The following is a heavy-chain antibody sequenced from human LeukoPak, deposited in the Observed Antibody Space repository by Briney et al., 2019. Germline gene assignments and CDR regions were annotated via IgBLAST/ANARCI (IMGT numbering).Heavy chain of an antibody. D-gene: IGHD1-14*01. CDR3: ARTKNLYPGWFDP. CDR2: ITPHNGGT. J-gene: IGHJ5*02. CDR1: GYTSTDYY. Sequence: ASVRVSCKASGYTSTDYYLHWVRQAPGQGLEWMGWITPHNGGTNYAQKFQGGVTMTRDTSISTAYMELSRLRSDDTAVYYCARTKNLYPGWFDPWGQGTLVTVSS. V-gene: IGHV1-2*02.